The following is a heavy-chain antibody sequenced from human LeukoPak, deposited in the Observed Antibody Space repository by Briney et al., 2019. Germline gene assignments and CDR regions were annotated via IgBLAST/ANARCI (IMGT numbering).Heavy chain of an antibody. Sequence: HGESLKISCKGSGYSFTSYWIGWVRQMPGKGLEWMGIIYPGDSDTRYSPSFQGQVTVSADKSISTAYLQWSSLKASDTAMYYCARAGYSSGWFVPFDLWGQGTLVTVSS. D-gene: IGHD6-19*01. CDR3: ARAGYSSGWFVPFDL. CDR1: GYSFTSYW. V-gene: IGHV5-51*01. CDR2: IYPGDSDT. J-gene: IGHJ4*02.